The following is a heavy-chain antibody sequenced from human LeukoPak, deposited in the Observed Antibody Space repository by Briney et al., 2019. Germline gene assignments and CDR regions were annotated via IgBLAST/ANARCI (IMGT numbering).Heavy chain of an antibody. CDR3: AREGSDWYAFDY. D-gene: IGHD6-19*01. J-gene: IGHJ4*02. V-gene: IGHV3-7*01. Sequence: GGSLRLSCAASGFTFSNYWMTWVRQAPGKGLEWVANIKQDGSEKYYVDSVKGRFTISRDNAKKSLYLQMNSLRAEDTGVYYCAREGSDWYAFDYWGQGVLVTVSS. CDR1: GFTFSNYW. CDR2: IKQDGSEK.